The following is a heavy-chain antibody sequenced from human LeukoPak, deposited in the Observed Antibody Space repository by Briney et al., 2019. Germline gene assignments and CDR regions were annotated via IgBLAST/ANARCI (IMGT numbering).Heavy chain of an antibody. CDR1: GFSLSNYG. CDR2: ILYDGNTK. J-gene: IGHJ6*03. V-gene: IGHV3-33*01. Sequence: GGSLRLSCAASGFSLSNYGMHWVRQAPGKGLEWVAAILYDGNTKHYADSVKGRFTISRDISKNTFYMQMNSLTAEDTAVYYCERDPRPKIQYYYMDVWGKGTTVAASS. CDR3: ERDPRPKIQYYYMDV.